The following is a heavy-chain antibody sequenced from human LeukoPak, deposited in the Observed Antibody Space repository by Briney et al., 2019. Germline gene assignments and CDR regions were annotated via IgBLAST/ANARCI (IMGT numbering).Heavy chain of an antibody. CDR1: GFTFSGYW. D-gene: IGHD2-2*01. CDR3: AKDLSGYCSSTSCRHFDY. CDR2: IKQDGSEK. V-gene: IGHV3-7*01. J-gene: IGHJ4*02. Sequence: GGSLRLSCAASGFTFSGYWMSWVRQAPGKGLEWVANIKQDGSEKYYVDSVKGRFTISRDNAKNTLYLQMNSLRAEDTAVYYCAKDLSGYCSSTSCRHFDYWGQGTLVTVSS.